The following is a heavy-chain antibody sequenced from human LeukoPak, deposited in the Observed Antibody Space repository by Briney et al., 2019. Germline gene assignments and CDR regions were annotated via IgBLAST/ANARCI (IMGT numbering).Heavy chain of an antibody. D-gene: IGHD1-1*01. CDR1: GYTFTGYY. J-gene: IGHJ4*02. CDR3: ARGKGGTLTNFDY. Sequence: GASVKVSCKASGYTFTGYYMHWVRQAPGQGLEWMGWINPNSGGTNYAQKFQGGVTMTRDTSISTAYMELSRLRSDDTAVYYCARGKGGTLTNFDYWGQGTLVTVSS. V-gene: IGHV1-2*02. CDR2: INPNSGGT.